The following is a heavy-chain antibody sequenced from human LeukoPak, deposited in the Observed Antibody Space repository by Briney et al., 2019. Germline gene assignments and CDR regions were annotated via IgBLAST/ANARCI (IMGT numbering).Heavy chain of an antibody. D-gene: IGHD4-23*01. V-gene: IGHV4-31*03. CDR1: GGSISSGGYY. J-gene: IGHJ4*02. Sequence: SQTLSLTCTVSGGSISSGGYYWSWIRQHPGKGLEWIGYIYYSGSTYYNPSLKSRVTISVDTSKNQFSLKLSSVTAADTAVYYCASAPTPFYGGNPGPSDYWGQGTLVTVSS. CDR2: IYYSGST. CDR3: ASAPTPFYGGNPGPSDY.